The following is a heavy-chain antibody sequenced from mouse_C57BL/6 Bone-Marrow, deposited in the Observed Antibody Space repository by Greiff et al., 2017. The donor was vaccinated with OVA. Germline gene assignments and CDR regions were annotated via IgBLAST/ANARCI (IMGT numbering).Heavy chain of an antibody. Sequence: QVQLQQPGAELVMPGASVKLSCKASGYTFTSYWLHWVKQRPGQGLEWIGEIDPSDSYTNYNHKFKGKSTLTVDKSSSPVYMQHNRLTSEESAVYYGARKGEYDVSMDYWGQGTSVTVSS. J-gene: IGHJ4*01. CDR2: IDPSDSYT. CDR1: GYTFTSYW. D-gene: IGHD2-12*01. CDR3: ARKGEYDVSMDY. V-gene: IGHV1-69*01.